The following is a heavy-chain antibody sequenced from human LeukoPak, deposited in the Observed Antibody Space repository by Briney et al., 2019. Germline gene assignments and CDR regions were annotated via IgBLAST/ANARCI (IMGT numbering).Heavy chain of an antibody. V-gene: IGHV3-23*01. CDR3: AKRPAAAGIGFGY. J-gene: IGHJ4*02. CDR1: GFTFRNYG. D-gene: IGHD6-13*01. Sequence: GGSLRLSCPASGFTFRNYGMSWVCPAPGKGLEWVSAISGSGGSTYYADSVKGRFTLSRDNSKNTLYLQMNSLRAEDTAVYYCAKRPAAAGIGFGYWGQGTLVTVSS. CDR2: ISGSGGST.